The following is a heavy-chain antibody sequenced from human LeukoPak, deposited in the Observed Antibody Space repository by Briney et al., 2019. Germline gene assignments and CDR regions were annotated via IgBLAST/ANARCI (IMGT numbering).Heavy chain of an antibody. D-gene: IGHD3-22*01. CDR2: IYYSGNT. CDR1: GYSISSDYY. J-gene: IGHJ4*02. Sequence: SETLSLTCTVSGYSISSDYYWGWIRQPPGKGLEWIGSIYYSGNTYYNPSLKSRVTISVDTSKNQFSLKLRSVTAADTAFYYCARDGYYYDSSGYYRFDYWGQGTLVTVSS. V-gene: IGHV4-38-2*02. CDR3: ARDGYYYDSSGYYRFDY.